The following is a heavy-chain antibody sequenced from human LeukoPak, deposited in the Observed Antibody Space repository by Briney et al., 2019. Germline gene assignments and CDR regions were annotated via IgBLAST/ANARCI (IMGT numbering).Heavy chain of an antibody. J-gene: IGHJ4*02. CDR1: GFTFGDYA. V-gene: IGHV3-49*04. Sequence: GCLRLSCTASGFTFGDYAMSWVRQAPGKGLEWVGFIRSIADGGTTEYAASVKGRFAISRDDSKSIAYLQMNSLKTEDTAVYYCTGSVAVAGTSSLYVFDYWGQGTLVTASS. CDR3: TGSVAVAGTSSLYVFDY. D-gene: IGHD6-19*01. CDR2: IRSIADGGTT.